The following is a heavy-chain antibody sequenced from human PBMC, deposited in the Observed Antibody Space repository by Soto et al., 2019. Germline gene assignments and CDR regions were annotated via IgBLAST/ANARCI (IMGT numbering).Heavy chain of an antibody. CDR2: IYYSGST. CDR3: ARHGSGSYYNNWFDT. CDR1: GGSIISSSYY. D-gene: IGHD3-10*01. J-gene: IGHJ5*02. V-gene: IGHV4-39*01. Sequence: SETLSLTCTVSGGSIISSSYYWGWIRQPPGKGLEWIGSIYYSGSTYYNPSLKSRVTISVDTSKNQFSLKLSSVTAADTAVYYCARHGSGSYYNNWFDTWGQETLVTVSS.